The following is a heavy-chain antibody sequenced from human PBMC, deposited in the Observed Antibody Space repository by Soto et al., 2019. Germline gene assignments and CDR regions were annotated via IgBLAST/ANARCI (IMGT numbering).Heavy chain of an antibody. J-gene: IGHJ4*02. CDR1: GFPFSAYN. CDR2: ITVGSSHI. D-gene: IGHD3-16*01. CDR3: SRSPEVGVRGAY. Sequence: PGGSLRLSCTGSGFPFSAYNINWVRQAPGKGLEWVSSITVGSSHIYQPNSMKGRFTISRDDAKNSVYLQIGSLRDEDTALYYCSRSPEVGVRGAYWGQGPLVTVYS. V-gene: IGHV3-21*01.